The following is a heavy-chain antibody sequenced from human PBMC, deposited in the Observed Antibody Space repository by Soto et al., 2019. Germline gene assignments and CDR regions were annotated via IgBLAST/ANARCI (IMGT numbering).Heavy chain of an antibody. Sequence: QVQLQESGPGLVKPSQTLSLTCTVSGCSISSGGYYWSWIRQHPGKGLEWIGYIYYSGSTYYNPSLKSRVTISVDTSKNQFSLKLSSVTAADTAVYYCARDTARGYCSGGSCSAFDYWGQGTLVTVSS. J-gene: IGHJ4*02. CDR3: ARDTARGYCSGGSCSAFDY. CDR2: IYYSGST. CDR1: GCSISSGGYY. V-gene: IGHV4-31*03. D-gene: IGHD2-15*01.